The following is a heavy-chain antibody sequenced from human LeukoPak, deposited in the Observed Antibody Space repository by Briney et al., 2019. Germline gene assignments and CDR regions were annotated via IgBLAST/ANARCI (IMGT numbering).Heavy chain of an antibody. V-gene: IGHV3-23*01. CDR1: GFTFSSYA. D-gene: IGHD2-2*03. CDR3: AKTPSPGYCSSTSCYVDY. J-gene: IGHJ4*02. Sequence: GGSLRLSCAAYGFTFSSYAMSWVRQAPGKGLEWVSAISGSGGSTYYADSVKGRFTISRDNSKNTLYLQMNSLRAEDTAVYYCAKTPSPGYCSSTSCYVDYWGQGTLVTVSS. CDR2: ISGSGGST.